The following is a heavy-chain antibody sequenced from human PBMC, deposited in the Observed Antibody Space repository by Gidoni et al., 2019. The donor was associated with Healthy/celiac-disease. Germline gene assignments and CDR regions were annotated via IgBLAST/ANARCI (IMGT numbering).Heavy chain of an antibody. D-gene: IGHD4-4*01. CDR1: GLSRSTSGMC. CDR2: IDWDDDK. Sequence: QVTLRESGAALVKPTQTLTLTCTFPGLSRSTSGMCVSWNRQPPGKALEWLARIDWDDDKYYSTSLKTRLTISKDTSKNQVVLTMTNMDPVDTATYYCARVEDGYSLDYWGQGTLVTVSS. CDR3: ARVEDGYSLDY. J-gene: IGHJ4*02. V-gene: IGHV2-70*15.